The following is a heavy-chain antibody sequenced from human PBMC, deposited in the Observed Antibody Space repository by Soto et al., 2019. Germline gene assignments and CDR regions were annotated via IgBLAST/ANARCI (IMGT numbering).Heavy chain of an antibody. Sequence: PSETLSLTXTVSGGSIVTGSYYWGWIRQPPGKGLEWLGHIYYSGNTYYPPSLKSRVTISVDTSKNQFSLRLSSVTAADTAVYYCARLPQEYNYYGMDVWGQGTTVTVSS. CDR1: GGSIVTGSYY. D-gene: IGHD1-1*01. J-gene: IGHJ6*02. V-gene: IGHV4-39*01. CDR3: ARLPQEYNYYGMDV. CDR2: IYYSGNT.